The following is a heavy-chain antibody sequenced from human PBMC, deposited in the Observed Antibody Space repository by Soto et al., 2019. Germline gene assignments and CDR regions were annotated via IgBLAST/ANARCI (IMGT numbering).Heavy chain of an antibody. V-gene: IGHV3-21*01. D-gene: IGHD3-9*01. J-gene: IGHJ4*02. CDR1: GFTFSSYS. CDR3: ARVHYDLLTGYDNPDY. Sequence: EVQLVESGGGLVKPGGSLRLSCAASGFTFSSYSMNWVRQAPGKGLEWVSSISSSSSYIYYADSVKGRFTISRDNAKNSLYLQMNSLRAEDTGVYYCARVHYDLLTGYDNPDYWGQGTLVTVSA. CDR2: ISSSSSYI.